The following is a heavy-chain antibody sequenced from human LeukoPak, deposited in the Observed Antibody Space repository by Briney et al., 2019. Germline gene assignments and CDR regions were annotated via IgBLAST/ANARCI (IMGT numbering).Heavy chain of an antibody. Sequence: GGSLRLSCAASGFTFSSYGMHWVRQAPGKGLEWVAFIRYDGSNKYYADSVKGRFTISRDNSKNTLYLQMNSLRAEDTALYYCAKLANLDSSQDFWGQGTLVTVSS. D-gene: IGHD3-22*01. CDR1: GFTFSSYG. CDR2: IRYDGSNK. J-gene: IGHJ4*02. V-gene: IGHV3-30*02. CDR3: AKLANLDSSQDF.